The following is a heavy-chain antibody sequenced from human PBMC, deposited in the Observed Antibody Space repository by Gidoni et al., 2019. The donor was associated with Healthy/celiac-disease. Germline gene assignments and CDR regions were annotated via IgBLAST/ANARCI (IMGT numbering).Heavy chain of an antibody. J-gene: IGHJ3*02. CDR1: GGSISSYY. D-gene: IGHD3-3*01. CDR3: ARDPGVFGVVIGAFEI. CDR2: IYYSGST. V-gene: IGHV4-59*01. Sequence: QVQLQESGPVLVKPSETLSLTCTVSGGSISSYYWSWIRQPPGKGLEWIGYIYYSGSTNYNPYLKSRVTRSVDTSKNQFSLKLSSVTAADTAVYYCARDPGVFGVVIGAFEIWGQGTMVTVSS.